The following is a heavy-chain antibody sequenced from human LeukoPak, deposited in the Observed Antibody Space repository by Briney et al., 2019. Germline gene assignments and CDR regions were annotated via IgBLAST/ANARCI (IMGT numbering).Heavy chain of an antibody. CDR1: GDSVSSNSAA. Sequence: SQTLSLTFAISGDSVSSNSAAWNWIRQSPSRGLEWVGRTYYRSNGYNDYAASVKSRITINPDTSKNQFSLQLNSVTPEDTAVYYCAREFTMVRGVIITYFDYWGQGTLVTVSS. J-gene: IGHJ4*02. V-gene: IGHV6-1*01. CDR3: AREFTMVRGVIITYFDY. D-gene: IGHD3-10*01. CDR2: TYYRSNGYN.